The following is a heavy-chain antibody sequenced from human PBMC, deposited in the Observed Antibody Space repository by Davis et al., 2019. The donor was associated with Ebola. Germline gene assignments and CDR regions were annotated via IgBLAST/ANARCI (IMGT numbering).Heavy chain of an antibody. CDR3: GRHPSARATPDY. CDR1: GGSMNYYY. CDR2: VYYSGTT. V-gene: IGHV4-59*08. J-gene: IGHJ4*02. Sequence: PSETLSLTCTVSGGSMNYYYWSWIRQPPGKGLEWIGHVYYSGTTTYNPSLKSRVSMSVDTSKNQFSLRLSSVAAADTAVYYCGRHPSARATPDYWGQGTLVTVSS.